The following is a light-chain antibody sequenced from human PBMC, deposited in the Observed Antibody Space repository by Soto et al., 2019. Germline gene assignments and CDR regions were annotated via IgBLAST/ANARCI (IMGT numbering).Light chain of an antibody. Sequence: QSALTQPASVSGSPGQAIIIACTGTTSDVGGYNYVSWYQQHPGRAPKLMIYDVDNRPSGVSDRFSGSKSGNTASLTISGLQADDEADYYCTSYTRSDTVIFGGGTKLTVL. CDR3: TSYTRSDTVI. J-gene: IGLJ2*01. CDR2: DVD. V-gene: IGLV2-14*03. CDR1: TSDVGGYNY.